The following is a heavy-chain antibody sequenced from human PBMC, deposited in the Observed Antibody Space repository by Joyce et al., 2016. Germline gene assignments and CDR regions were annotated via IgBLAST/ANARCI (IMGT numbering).Heavy chain of an antibody. Sequence: QVQLQESGPGLVRTSETLSLTCAISNYSISSRHYWGWIRQSPLKGLEWIGAFYHSGSTYYAQSLKGRVSISVDTSKNQFSLKLNSVTAADTAVYFCAISPPSGRRIYWGQGVLVTVSS. V-gene: IGHV4-38-2*01. CDR1: NYSISSRHY. CDR2: FYHSGST. D-gene: IGHD3-3*01. J-gene: IGHJ4*02. CDR3: AISPPSGRRIY.